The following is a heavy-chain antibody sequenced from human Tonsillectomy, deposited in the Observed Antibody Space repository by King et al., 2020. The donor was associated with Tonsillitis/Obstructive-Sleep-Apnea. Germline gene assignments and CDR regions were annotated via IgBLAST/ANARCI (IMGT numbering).Heavy chain of an antibody. CDR3: AYTNYGYYYYYLDV. J-gene: IGHJ6*03. CDR1: GFTFNSNF. Sequence: VQLVESGGGLIQPGGSLRLSCAASGFTFNSNFMSWVRQAPGKGLEWVSVIYSGGSTHYAASVKGRFTISRDNSKNTLYLQMNSLRAEDAAVYYCAYTNYGYYYYYLDVWGKGTTVTVSS. V-gene: IGHV3-53*01. D-gene: IGHD4-11*01. CDR2: IYSGGST.